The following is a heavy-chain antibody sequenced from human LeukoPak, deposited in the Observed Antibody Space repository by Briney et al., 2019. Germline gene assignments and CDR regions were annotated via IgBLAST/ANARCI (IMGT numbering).Heavy chain of an antibody. CDR2: IRQDGNEF. J-gene: IGHJ4*02. CDR1: DFTFGNYW. Sequence: GGSLSLSCAASDFTFGNYWMSWVRQAPGKGPEWVANIRQDGNEFYYVDSVKGRFTISRDNAKNSLYLQMNSLRVEDTAVYYCARDKVSGATLLDYWGQGTLVTVSS. D-gene: IGHD1-26*01. CDR3: ARDKVSGATLLDY. V-gene: IGHV3-7*01.